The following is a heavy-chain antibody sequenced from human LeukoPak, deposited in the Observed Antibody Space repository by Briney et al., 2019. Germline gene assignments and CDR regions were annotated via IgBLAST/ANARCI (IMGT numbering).Heavy chain of an antibody. CDR1: GISVSSTY. CDR2: IYGAGGT. Sequence: GGSLRLSCTASGISVSSTYIDWVRQSPGRGLEWVALIYGAGGTVYADSVKGRFTISRDNSKNVVYLRMNSLRAEDSALYYCARDRAGTQSWVEFDLWGQGTLVTVSS. V-gene: IGHV3-53*05. CDR3: ARDRAGTQSWVEFDL. J-gene: IGHJ5*02. D-gene: IGHD3-10*01.